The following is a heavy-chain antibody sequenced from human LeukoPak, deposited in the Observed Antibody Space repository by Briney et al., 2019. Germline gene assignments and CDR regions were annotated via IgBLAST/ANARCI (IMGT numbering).Heavy chain of an antibody. D-gene: IGHD4-11*01. Sequence: SETLSLTCTVSGGSISTTSYYWGWLRQPPGAGLERSGSIHCTWSTYYNPSLKSRATISVETSENHFYLRLSSVTAADTAVYYCARQGTTPKGCFDPWGQGMLVTVSS. CDR3: ARQGTTPKGCFDP. CDR2: IHCTWST. V-gene: IGHV4-39*01. CDR1: GGSISTTSYY. J-gene: IGHJ5*02.